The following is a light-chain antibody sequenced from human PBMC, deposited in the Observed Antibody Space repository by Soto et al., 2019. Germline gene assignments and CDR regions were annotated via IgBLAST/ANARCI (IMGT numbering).Light chain of an antibody. V-gene: IGLV2-14*01. J-gene: IGLJ2*01. CDR3: SSYTSSSPPG. CDR2: DVS. CDR1: SSDVGGYNY. Sequence: QSALTQPASVSGSPGQSITISCTGTSSDVGGYNYVSWYQQHPGKAPKLMIYDVSNRPSGVSNRFSGSKSGNTASLTISGLQAEDEADYYCSSYTSSSPPGFGGGTKLTVL.